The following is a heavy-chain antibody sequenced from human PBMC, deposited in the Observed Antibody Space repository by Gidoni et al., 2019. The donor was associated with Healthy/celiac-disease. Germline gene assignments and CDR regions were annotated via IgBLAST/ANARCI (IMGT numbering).Heavy chain of an antibody. V-gene: IGHV4-34*01. Sequence: QVQLQQWGAGLLKPSETLSLTCAVYGGSFSGYYWSWIRQPPGKGLEWIGEINHSGSTNYNPSLKSRVTISVDTSKNQFSLKLSSVTAADTAVYYCARGFGLKSSGNLDDYWGQGTLVTVSS. CDR1: GGSFSGYY. CDR3: ARGFGLKSSGNLDDY. CDR2: INHSGST. D-gene: IGHD3-22*01. J-gene: IGHJ4*02.